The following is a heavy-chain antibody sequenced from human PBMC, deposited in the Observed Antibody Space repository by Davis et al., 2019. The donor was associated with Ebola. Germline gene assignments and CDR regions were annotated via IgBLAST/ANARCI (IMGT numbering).Heavy chain of an antibody. CDR2: ISGSDSST. CDR3: AKNIAARHHFDY. J-gene: IGHJ4*02. V-gene: IGHV3-23*01. D-gene: IGHD6-6*01. Sequence: GESLKISCAASGFTFTSYSMTWVRQAPGKGLEWVSGISGSDSSTYYADSVKGRFTFSRDNSKNTLYLQMNSLRAEDTAVYYCAKNIAARHHFDYWGQGTLVTVSS. CDR1: GFTFTSYS.